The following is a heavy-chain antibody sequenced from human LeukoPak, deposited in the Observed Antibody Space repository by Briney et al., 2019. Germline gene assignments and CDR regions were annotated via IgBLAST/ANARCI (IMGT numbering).Heavy chain of an antibody. CDR1: GYTFTSYG. Sequence: ASVKVSCKASGYTFTSYGISWVRQAPGQGLEWMGWISAYNGNTNYAQKLQGRVTMTTDTSTSTAYMELRSLRSDDTAVYYCASSTFDDILTGYYSPTFDYWGQGTLVTVSS. CDR3: ASSTFDDILTGYYSPTFDY. CDR2: ISAYNGNT. V-gene: IGHV1-18*01. D-gene: IGHD3-9*01. J-gene: IGHJ4*02.